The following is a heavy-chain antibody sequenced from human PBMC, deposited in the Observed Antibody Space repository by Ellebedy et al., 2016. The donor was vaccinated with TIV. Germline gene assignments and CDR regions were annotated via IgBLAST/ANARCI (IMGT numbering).Heavy chain of an antibody. D-gene: IGHD1-26*01. CDR3: ASGEVGATETSY. V-gene: IGHV1-24*01. CDR2: FDPEDGET. CDR1: GYTLTELS. J-gene: IGHJ4*02. Sequence: ASVKVSCXVSGYTLTELSMHWVRQAPGKGLEWMGCFDPEDGETIYAQKFQGRVTMTEDTSTDTAYMELSSLRSEDTAVYYCASGEVGATETSYWGQGTLVTVSS.